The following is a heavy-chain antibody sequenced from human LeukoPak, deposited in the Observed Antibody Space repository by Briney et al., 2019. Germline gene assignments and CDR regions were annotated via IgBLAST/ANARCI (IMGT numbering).Heavy chain of an antibody. CDR1: HYSISSNYY. CDR2: IYHSGST. D-gene: IGHD3-22*01. CDR3: ARSSGYMAY. J-gene: IGHJ4*02. V-gene: IGHV4-38-2*02. Sequence: SETLSLTCTVAHYSISSNYYWGWIRQPPGKGLEWIGSIYHSGSTYYNPSLKSRVTISVDTSKNQFSLKLTSVTAADTAVYYCARSSGYMAYWGQGTLVTVSS.